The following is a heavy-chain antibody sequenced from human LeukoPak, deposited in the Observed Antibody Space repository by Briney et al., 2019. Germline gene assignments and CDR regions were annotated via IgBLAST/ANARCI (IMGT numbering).Heavy chain of an antibody. D-gene: IGHD6-13*01. J-gene: IGHJ4*02. CDR1: GFTFSSYS. V-gene: IGHV3-48*01. CDR3: ARDKSSPNGRKELAAAGRKGMGFDY. Sequence: GGSLRLSCAASGFTFSSYSMNWVRQAPGKGLEWVSYISNSISTIYYADSVKGRFTISRDNAKNSLYLQMNSLRAEDTAVYYCARDKSSPNGRKELAAAGRKGMGFDYWGQGTLVTVSS. CDR2: ISNSISTI.